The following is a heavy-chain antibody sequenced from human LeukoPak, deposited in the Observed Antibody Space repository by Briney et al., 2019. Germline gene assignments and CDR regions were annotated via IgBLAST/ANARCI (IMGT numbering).Heavy chain of an antibody. CDR2: FSGSGGST. CDR1: GFTFSSYA. J-gene: IGHJ3*02. D-gene: IGHD6-13*01. Sequence: GGSLRLSCAASGFTFSSYAMSWVRQAPGKGLEWVSTFSGSGGSTTYADSVKGRFTISRDNAKNTLYLQMNSLRAEDTAVYYCTRRAAALDAFDIWGQGTMVTVSS. CDR3: TRRAAALDAFDI. V-gene: IGHV3-23*01.